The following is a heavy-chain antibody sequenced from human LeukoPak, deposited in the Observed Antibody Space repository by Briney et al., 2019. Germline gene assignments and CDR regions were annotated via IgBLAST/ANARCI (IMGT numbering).Heavy chain of an antibody. D-gene: IGHD3-22*01. CDR2: IYYSGST. V-gene: IGHV4-39*07. CDR1: GGSISSSSYY. Sequence: SETLSLTCTVSGGSISSSSYYWGWIRQPPGKGLEWIGSIYYSGSTYYNPSLKSRVTVSVDTSKNQFSLKLSSVTAADTAVYYCARARGDSSGYPLLVYFDYWGQGTLVTVSS. CDR3: ARARGDSSGYPLLVYFDY. J-gene: IGHJ4*02.